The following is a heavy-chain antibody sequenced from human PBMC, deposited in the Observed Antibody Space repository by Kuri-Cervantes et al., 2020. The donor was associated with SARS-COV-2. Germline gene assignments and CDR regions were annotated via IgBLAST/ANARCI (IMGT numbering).Heavy chain of an antibody. CDR2: ISYDGSNK. CDR3: ARDPVPQALPYYYYYMDV. J-gene: IGHJ6*03. CDR1: GFTFSCYA. Sequence: GETLKISCPASGFTFSCYAMRWVRQAPGKGLKWVAVISYDGSNKYYADSVKGRFTISRDNAKNSLYLQMNSLRAEDTAVYYCARDPVPQALPYYYYYMDVWGKGTTVTVSS. V-gene: IGHV3-30*03.